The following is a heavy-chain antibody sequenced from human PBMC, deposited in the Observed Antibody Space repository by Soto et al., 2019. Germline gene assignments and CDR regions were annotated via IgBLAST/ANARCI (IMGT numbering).Heavy chain of an antibody. CDR2: GSYSGTT. Sequence: NPSETLSLTCTVSGVSVSSGSFYWAWIRQPPGKGLEWIGFGSYSGTTNYKPSLKSRVTISVDTSRSQISLKVSSLTAADTAAYYCAIGATVTQYDYWCQGTLVTVSS. CDR1: GVSVSSGSFY. CDR3: AIGATVTQYDY. V-gene: IGHV4-61*01. J-gene: IGHJ4*02. D-gene: IGHD4-17*01.